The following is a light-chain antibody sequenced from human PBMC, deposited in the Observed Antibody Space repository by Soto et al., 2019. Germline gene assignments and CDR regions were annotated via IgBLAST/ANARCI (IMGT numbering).Light chain of an antibody. J-gene: IGKJ1*01. V-gene: IGKV1-5*03. Sequence: TQSPATLSLSPGERATLSCRASQSISDWLAWYQQKPGKAPKLLIYKASSLESGVPSRFSGSGSGTDFTLTISSLQPDDFATYYCQQYNSYSRTFGQGTKVEV. CDR2: KAS. CDR3: QQYNSYSRT. CDR1: QSISDW.